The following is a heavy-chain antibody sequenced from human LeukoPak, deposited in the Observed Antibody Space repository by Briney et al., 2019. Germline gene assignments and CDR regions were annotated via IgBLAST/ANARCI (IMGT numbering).Heavy chain of an antibody. CDR2: IYYSGST. J-gene: IGHJ6*02. D-gene: IGHD3-16*01. Sequence: SETLSLTCTVSGGSISSYYWSWIRQPPGKGLEWIGYIYYSGSTNYNPSLKSRVTISVDTSKNQFSLKLSSVTAADTAVYYCARARSSPYDYVWGGDRYYYGMDVWGQGTTVTVSS. CDR3: ARARSSPYDYVWGGDRYYYGMDV. V-gene: IGHV4-59*08. CDR1: GGSISSYY.